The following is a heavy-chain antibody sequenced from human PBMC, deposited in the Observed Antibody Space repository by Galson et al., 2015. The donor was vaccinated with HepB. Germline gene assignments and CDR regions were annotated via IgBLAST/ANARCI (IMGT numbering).Heavy chain of an antibody. CDR1: GFTFSSYA. J-gene: IGHJ4*02. Sequence: SLRLSCAASGFTFSSYAMSWVRQAPGKGLGWVALTSGSGGSTYYADSVKGRFTISRDNSKNTLYLQMNSLRAEDTAVYYCAKGSYSSSWTVDYWGQGTLVTVSS. CDR2: TSGSGGST. CDR3: AKGSYSSSWTVDY. V-gene: IGHV3-23*01. D-gene: IGHD6-13*01.